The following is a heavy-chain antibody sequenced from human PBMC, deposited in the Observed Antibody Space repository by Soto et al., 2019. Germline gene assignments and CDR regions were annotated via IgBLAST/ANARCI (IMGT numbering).Heavy chain of an antibody. J-gene: IGHJ6*02. CDR3: ARAGCDGGTCYTLVGLRYGMDV. D-gene: IGHD2-15*01. Sequence: QVQLVESGGGVVQPGRSLRLSCAASGFTFSNYAMYWVRQAPGKGLEWVAVISYDGNNKYYADSVKGRFTITRDNSKNTLYLQMNSVSAEEPAVYYCARAGCDGGTCYTLVGLRYGMDVWGQGTTVTVSS. CDR1: GFTFSNYA. CDR2: ISYDGNNK. V-gene: IGHV3-30-3*01.